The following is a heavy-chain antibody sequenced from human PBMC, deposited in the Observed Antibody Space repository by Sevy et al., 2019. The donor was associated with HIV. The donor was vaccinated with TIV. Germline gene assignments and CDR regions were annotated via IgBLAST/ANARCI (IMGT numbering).Heavy chain of an antibody. CDR2: ISPYNGKT. Sequence: ASVKVSCKASGYTFTRYGISWVRQAPGQGLEWMGWISPYNGKTNYAQKLQGRVTMTTDTSTSTAYMEVRSLRSDDTAVYYCARGYNWNIHFDYWGQGTLVTVSS. CDR1: GYTFTRYG. V-gene: IGHV1-18*01. J-gene: IGHJ4*02. CDR3: ARGYNWNIHFDY. D-gene: IGHD1-1*01.